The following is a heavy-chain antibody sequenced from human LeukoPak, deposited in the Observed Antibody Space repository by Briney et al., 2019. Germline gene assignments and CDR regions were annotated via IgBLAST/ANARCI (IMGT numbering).Heavy chain of an antibody. Sequence: GGSLRLSCAASRFTFSSYAMSWVRQAPGKGLEWVSTINGGGVKTHYADSVGGRFTISRDNSKKTLFLQMNSLRDEDTAVYYCAKDLYSNYGPADYWGQGNLVTVSS. D-gene: IGHD4-11*01. CDR3: AKDLYSNYGPADY. J-gene: IGHJ4*02. CDR1: RFTFSSYA. CDR2: INGGGVKT. V-gene: IGHV3-23*01.